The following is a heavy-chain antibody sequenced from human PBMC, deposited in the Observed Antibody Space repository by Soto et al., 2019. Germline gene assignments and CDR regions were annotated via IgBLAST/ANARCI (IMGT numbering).Heavy chain of an antibody. J-gene: IGHJ6*02. CDR2: IIPIIGTA. CDR3: ARVPPQGYDFWSGYYKSYYYYYGMDV. D-gene: IGHD3-3*01. CDR1: GGTFSSYA. V-gene: IGHV1-69*01. Sequence: QVQLVQSGAEVKKPGSSVKVSCKASGGTFSSYAISWVRQAPGQGLEWMGGIIPIIGTANYAQKFQGRVTITADESTSTAYMELSSLRSEDTAVYYCARVPPQGYDFWSGYYKSYYYYYGMDVWGQGTTVTVSS.